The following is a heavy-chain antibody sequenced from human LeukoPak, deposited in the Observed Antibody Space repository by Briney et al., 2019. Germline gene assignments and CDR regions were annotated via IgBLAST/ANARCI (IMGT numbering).Heavy chain of an antibody. CDR3: ARRGVIARGYFDY. D-gene: IGHD3-10*01. CDR1: GVTFSSYA. Sequence: SVKVSCKASGVTFSSYAISWVRQAPGQGLEWRGGIIPIFGTANYAQKFQGRVTITADESTSTAYMELGSLRSEDTAVYYCARRGVIARGYFDYWGQGTLVTVSS. J-gene: IGHJ4*02. V-gene: IGHV1-69*13. CDR2: IIPIFGTA.